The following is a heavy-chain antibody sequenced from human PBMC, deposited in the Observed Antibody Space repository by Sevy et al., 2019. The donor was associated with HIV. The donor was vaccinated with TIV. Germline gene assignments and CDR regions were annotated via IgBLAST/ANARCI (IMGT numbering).Heavy chain of an antibody. D-gene: IGHD6-13*01. J-gene: IGHJ6*02. CDR2: INPNSGGT. V-gene: IGHV1-2*02. CDR3: ARGDRAADQVSYYYYYGMDV. Sequence: ASVKVSCKASGYTFTGYYMHWVRQAPGQGLEWMGWINPNSGGTNYAQKFQGRVTMTRDTSISTAYMELSRLRSDDTAVYYCARGDRAADQVSYYYYYGMDVWGQGTTVTVSS. CDR1: GYTFTGYY.